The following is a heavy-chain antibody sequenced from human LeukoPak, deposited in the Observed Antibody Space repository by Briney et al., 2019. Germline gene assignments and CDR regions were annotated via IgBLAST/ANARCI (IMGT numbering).Heavy chain of an antibody. D-gene: IGHD6-19*01. CDR2: ISYDGSNK. V-gene: IGHV3-30*18. Sequence: GRSLRLSCAASGFTFSSYGMHWVRQAPGKGLEWVAVISYDGSNKYYADSVKGRFTISRDNSKNTLYLQMNSLRAEDTAVYYCAKDRGAVALGAFDYWGQGTLATVSS. CDR1: GFTFSSYG. CDR3: AKDRGAVALGAFDY. J-gene: IGHJ4*02.